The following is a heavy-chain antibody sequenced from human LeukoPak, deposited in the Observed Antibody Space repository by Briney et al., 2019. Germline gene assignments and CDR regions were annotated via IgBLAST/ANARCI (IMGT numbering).Heavy chain of an antibody. CDR1: GYTFTSYG. CDR3: ARGYCSSTSCYMDV. V-gene: IGHV1-3*01. J-gene: IGHJ6*02. CDR2: INAGNSNI. Sequence: PKASVKVSCKASGYTFTSYGISWVRQAPGQGLEWMGWINAGNSNIKYSQKFQGRVTITGDTSASTAYMELSSLRSEDTAVYYCARGYCSSTSCYMDVWGQGTTVT. D-gene: IGHD2-2*01.